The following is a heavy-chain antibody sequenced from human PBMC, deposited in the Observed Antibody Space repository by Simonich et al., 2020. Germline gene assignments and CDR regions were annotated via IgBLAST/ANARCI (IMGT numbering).Heavy chain of an antibody. CDR1: GGSISSSSYY. Sequence: QLQLQESGPGLVKPSETLSLTCTVSGGSISSSSYYWGWIRQPPGKGLEWIGSSYYSGSTHYNPSLKSLVTISVDTSKNQFSLKLSSVTAADTAVYYCARHAGFAFDIWGQGTMVTVSS. CDR3: ARHAGFAFDI. CDR2: SYYSGST. J-gene: IGHJ3*02. D-gene: IGHD6-13*01. V-gene: IGHV4-39*01.